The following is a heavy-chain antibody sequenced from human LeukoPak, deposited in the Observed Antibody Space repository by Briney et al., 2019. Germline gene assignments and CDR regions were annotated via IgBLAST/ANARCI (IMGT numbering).Heavy chain of an antibody. CDR1: GGSISSGGYY. J-gene: IGHJ4*02. CDR2: IYYSGST. CDR3: ARDRGANGEADY. Sequence: SETLSLTCTVSGGSISSGGYYWSWIRQHPGKGLEWIGYIYYSGSTYYNPSLKSRVTISVDTSKNQFSLKLSSVTAADTAVYYCARDRGANGEADYWAREPWSPSPQ. D-gene: IGHD4-17*01. V-gene: IGHV4-31*03.